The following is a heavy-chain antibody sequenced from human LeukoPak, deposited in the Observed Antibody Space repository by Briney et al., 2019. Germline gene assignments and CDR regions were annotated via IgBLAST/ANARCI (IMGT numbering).Heavy chain of an antibody. CDR2: ISGSGGST. CDR3: AKGQTSGWYYFDY. D-gene: IGHD6-19*01. J-gene: IGHJ4*02. V-gene: IGHV3-23*01. Sequence: GGSLRLSCAASGFTFSSYAMSWVRQAPGKGLEWGSAISGSGGSTYYADSVKGRFTISRDTSKNTLYLQMNSLRAEDTAVYYCAKGQTSGWYYFDYWGQGTLVTVSS. CDR1: GFTFSSYA.